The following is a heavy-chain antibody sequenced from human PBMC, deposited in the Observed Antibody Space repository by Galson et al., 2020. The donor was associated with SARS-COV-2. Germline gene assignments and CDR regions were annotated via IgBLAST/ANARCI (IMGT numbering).Heavy chain of an antibody. CDR3: ARDPDDLGDWSYFDY. CDR1: GFTLSGYA. J-gene: IGHJ4*02. Sequence: GGSLRLSCAASGFTLSGYAMSWVRQAPGKGLEWVSGISYSGGSLYYADSVKGRFTISRDNSKSTLYLQLNSLRAEDTAVYYCARDPDDLGDWSYFDYWGQGTLVTVSS. CDR2: ISYSGGSL. V-gene: IGHV3-23*01. D-gene: IGHD2-21*01.